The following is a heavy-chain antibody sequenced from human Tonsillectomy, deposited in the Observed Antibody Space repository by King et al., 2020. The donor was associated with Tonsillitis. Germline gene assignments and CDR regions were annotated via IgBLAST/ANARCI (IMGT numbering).Heavy chain of an antibody. V-gene: IGHV3-23*04. Sequence: VQLVESGGGLVQPGGSPRLSCAASGFTFSSHAMSWVRQAPGKGLEWVSAISGSGGNTYYADSVKGRFTISRDNSKNMLNLQMNSLRVEDTAVYYCAKGYARPWYGTAGYYFGMDVWGQGTTVIVSS. J-gene: IGHJ6*02. D-gene: IGHD3-16*01. CDR2: ISGSGGNT. CDR3: AKGYARPWYGTAGYYFGMDV. CDR1: GFTFSSHA.